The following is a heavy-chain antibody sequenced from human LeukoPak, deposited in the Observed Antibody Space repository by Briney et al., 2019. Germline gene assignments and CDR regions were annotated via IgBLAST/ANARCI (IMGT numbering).Heavy chain of an antibody. CDR1: GYTFTGYY. Sequence: ASVKVSCKASGYTFTGYYMHWVRQAPGQRLEWMGRINPTSGGTNYAQKFQGRVTMTRDTSISTAYMELSRLRSDDTAVYYCARDRGYCSGGSCYSSFDIWGQGTMVTVSS. V-gene: IGHV1-2*06. CDR2: INPTSGGT. CDR3: ARDRGYCSGGSCYSSFDI. D-gene: IGHD2-15*01. J-gene: IGHJ3*02.